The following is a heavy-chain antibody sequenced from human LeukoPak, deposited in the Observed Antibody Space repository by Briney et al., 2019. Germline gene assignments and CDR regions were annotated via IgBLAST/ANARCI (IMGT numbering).Heavy chain of an antibody. CDR3: ARSTLLGPFDY. CDR2: INHSGST. D-gene: IGHD2-15*01. V-gene: IGHV4-34*01. CDR1: GGSFRGYY. J-gene: IGHJ4*02. Sequence: SETLSLTCAVYGGSFRGYYWSWIRQPPGKGLEWIGEINHSGSTNYNPSLKSRVTISVDTSKNQFSLKLSSVTAADTAVYYCARSTLLGPFDYWGQGTLVTVSS.